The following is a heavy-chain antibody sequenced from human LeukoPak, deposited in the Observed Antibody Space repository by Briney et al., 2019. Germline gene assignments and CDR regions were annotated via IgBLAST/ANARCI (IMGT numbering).Heavy chain of an antibody. CDR3: AKDLVSRVATTYYFDY. J-gene: IGHJ4*02. CDR1: GFTFSSYA. D-gene: IGHD5-12*01. Sequence: PGGSLGLSCAASGFTFSSYAMSWVRQAPGKGLEWVSAISGSGGSTYYADSVKGRFTISRDNSKNTLYLQMNSLRAEDTAVYYCAKDLVSRVATTYYFDYWGQGTLVTVSS. CDR2: ISGSGGST. V-gene: IGHV3-23*01.